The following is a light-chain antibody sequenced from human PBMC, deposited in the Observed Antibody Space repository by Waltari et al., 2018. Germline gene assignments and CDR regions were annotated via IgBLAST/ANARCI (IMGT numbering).Light chain of an antibody. Sequence: CTLSSGHSSNVIAWLQQQPEKGPRYLMKVNSDGSHNKGDEIPDRFSGPSSGAERYLTISSLQSEDEADYYCQTGGHGTWVFGGGTKLTVL. V-gene: IGLV4-69*01. CDR2: VNSDGSH. J-gene: IGLJ3*02. CDR3: QTGGHGTWV. CDR1: SGHSSNV.